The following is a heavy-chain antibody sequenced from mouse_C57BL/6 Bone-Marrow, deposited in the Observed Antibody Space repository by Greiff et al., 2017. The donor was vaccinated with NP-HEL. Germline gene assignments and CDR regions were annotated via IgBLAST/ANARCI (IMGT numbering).Heavy chain of an antibody. Sequence: VESGEGLVKPGGSLKLSCAASGFTFSSYAMSWVRQTPEKRLEWVAYISSGGDYIYYADTVKGRFTISRDNARNTLYLQMSSLKSEDTAMYYCTRDLDSNYPYWYFDVWGTGTTVTVSS. D-gene: IGHD2-5*01. V-gene: IGHV5-9-1*02. CDR3: TRDLDSNYPYWYFDV. J-gene: IGHJ1*03. CDR1: GFTFSSYA. CDR2: ISSGGDYI.